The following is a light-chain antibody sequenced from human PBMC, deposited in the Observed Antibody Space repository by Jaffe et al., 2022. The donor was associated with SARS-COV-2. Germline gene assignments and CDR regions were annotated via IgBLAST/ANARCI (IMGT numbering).Light chain of an antibody. V-gene: IGKV4-1*01. Sequence: DIVMTQSPDSLAVSLGERATINCKSSQSVLYSSKNKNYLAWYQQKPGQPPKLLIYWASTRESGVPDRFSGNGSGTDFTLTIGSLQAEDVAVYYCQQYYTTPRTFGQGTKVEAK. J-gene: IGKJ1*01. CDR2: WAS. CDR1: QSVLYSSKNKNY. CDR3: QQYYTTPRT.